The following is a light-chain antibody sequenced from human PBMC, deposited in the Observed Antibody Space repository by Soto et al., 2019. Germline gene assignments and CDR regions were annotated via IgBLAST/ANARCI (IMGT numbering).Light chain of an antibody. Sequence: DSVFTQSPGTLSLSPGERATLSCRASQSVSSSYLAWYQQKHGQAPRLLIYGASSRATGIPDRFSGSGSGTDFTLTISRLEPEDFAVYYCQQYGSSPQTFGQGTKVEI. V-gene: IGKV3-20*01. J-gene: IGKJ1*01. CDR3: QQYGSSPQT. CDR1: QSVSSSY. CDR2: GAS.